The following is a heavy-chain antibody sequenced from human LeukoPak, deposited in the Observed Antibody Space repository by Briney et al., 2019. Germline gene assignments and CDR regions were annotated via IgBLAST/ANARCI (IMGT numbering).Heavy chain of an antibody. V-gene: IGHV3-48*01. CDR3: ARDYSYAEY. D-gene: IGHD5-18*01. J-gene: IGHJ4*02. CDR2: ISSSSTTI. Sequence: GGSLRLSCAAAGSTFSSYSMNWVRRGRGTGMEWVSYISSSSTTIYYAASVKGRFTISRDNAKNSLYLQMNSLRAEDTAVYYCARDYSYAEYWGQGTLVTVSS. CDR1: GSTFSSYS.